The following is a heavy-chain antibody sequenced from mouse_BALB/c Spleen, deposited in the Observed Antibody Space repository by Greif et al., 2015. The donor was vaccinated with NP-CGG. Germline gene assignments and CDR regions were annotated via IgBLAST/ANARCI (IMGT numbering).Heavy chain of an antibody. D-gene: IGHD2-1*01. Sequence: QVQLQHSGAELVKPGAPVKLSCKASGYTSTGYWMNWVKQRPGRGLEWIGRIDPSDSETHYNQKFKDKATLTVDKSSSTAYIQLSSLTSEDSAVYYCASGGNYDYFDYWGQGTTLTVSS. CDR2: IDPSDSET. CDR3: ASGGNYDYFDY. CDR1: GYTSTGYW. J-gene: IGHJ2*01. V-gene: IGHV1-69*02.